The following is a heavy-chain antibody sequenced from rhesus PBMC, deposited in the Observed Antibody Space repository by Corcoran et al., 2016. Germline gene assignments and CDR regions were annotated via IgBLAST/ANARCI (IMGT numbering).Heavy chain of an antibody. V-gene: IGHV1S2*01. D-gene: IGHD6-13*01. CDR1: GYTFTDYY. Sequence: QVQLVQSGAEVKKPGSAVKVSCKASGYTFTDYYMHWVRQAPRQGLESMGWYKPYNGNTQDAQKLPGRVTMTRDTSTSTAYMELSSLRSEDTAVYYCGRLRAAGLWYFDYWGQGVLVTVSS. CDR2: YKPYNGNT. CDR3: GRLRAAGLWYFDY. J-gene: IGHJ4*01.